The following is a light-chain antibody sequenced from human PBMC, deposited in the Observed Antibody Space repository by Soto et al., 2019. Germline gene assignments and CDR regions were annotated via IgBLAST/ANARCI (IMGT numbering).Light chain of an antibody. J-gene: IGKJ5*01. CDR2: AAS. V-gene: IGKV1-27*01. CDR3: QKYSSVIT. Sequence: DIQMTQSPSSLSASVGDRVTITCRASQGISNFLAWYQQKQGKVPKLLISAASTVQAGVPSRCSGSGAGTDFTLTITSLQPEDVATYYCQKYSSVITFGQGTRLEIK. CDR1: QGISNF.